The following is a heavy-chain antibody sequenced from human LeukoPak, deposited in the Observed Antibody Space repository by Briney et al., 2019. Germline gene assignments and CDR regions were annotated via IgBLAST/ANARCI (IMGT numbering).Heavy chain of an antibody. V-gene: IGHV4-59*01. Sequence: SETLSLTCTVSGGSISSYYWSWIRQPPGKGLEWIGYIYYSGSTNYNPSLKSRVTISVDTSKNQFSLKLSSVTAADTAVYYCARDGGATIRGDYFDHWGQGTLVTVSS. CDR3: ARDGGATIRGDYFDH. CDR1: GGSISSYY. J-gene: IGHJ4*02. CDR2: IYYSGST. D-gene: IGHD5-12*01.